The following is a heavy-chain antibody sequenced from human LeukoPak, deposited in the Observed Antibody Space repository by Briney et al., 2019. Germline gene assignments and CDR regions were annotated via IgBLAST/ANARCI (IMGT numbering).Heavy chain of an antibody. Sequence: PGGSLRLSCAASGFTFSNAWMSWVRQAPGKGLEWVGRIKSKTDGGTTDYAAPVKGRFTISRDDSKSIAYLQMNSLKTEDTAVYYCTRDLIPWGPDRNDAFDIWGQGTMVTVSS. CDR1: GFTFSNAW. CDR2: IKSKTDGGTT. D-gene: IGHD7-27*01. V-gene: IGHV3-15*01. CDR3: TRDLIPWGPDRNDAFDI. J-gene: IGHJ3*02.